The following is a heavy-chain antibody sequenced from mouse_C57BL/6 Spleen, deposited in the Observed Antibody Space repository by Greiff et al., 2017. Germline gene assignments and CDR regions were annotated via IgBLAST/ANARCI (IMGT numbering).Heavy chain of an antibody. D-gene: IGHD1-1*01. CDR1: GYTFTSYW. Sequence: QVQLQQPGAELVMPGASVKLSCKASGYTFTSYWMHWVKQRPGQGLEWIGEIDPSDSYTNYNQKFKGKSTLTVDKSASTAYMQLSSLTSEDSAVYYCARKSIYYYGTDWYFDVWGTGTTVTVSS. J-gene: IGHJ1*03. V-gene: IGHV1-69*01. CDR2: IDPSDSYT. CDR3: ARKSIYYYGTDWYFDV.